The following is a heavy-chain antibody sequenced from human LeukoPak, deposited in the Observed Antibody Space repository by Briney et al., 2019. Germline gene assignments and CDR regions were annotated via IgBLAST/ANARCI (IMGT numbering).Heavy chain of an antibody. CDR3: ARDTSVLEWLLYGAFDI. D-gene: IGHD3-3*01. CDR1: GYTSTSYG. V-gene: IGHV1-18*01. Sequence: ASVKVSCKASGYTSTSYGISWVRQAPGQGLEWMGWISAYNGNTNYAQKLQGRVTMTTDTSTSTAYMELRSLRSDDTAVYYCARDTSVLEWLLYGAFDIWGQGTMVTVSS. J-gene: IGHJ3*02. CDR2: ISAYNGNT.